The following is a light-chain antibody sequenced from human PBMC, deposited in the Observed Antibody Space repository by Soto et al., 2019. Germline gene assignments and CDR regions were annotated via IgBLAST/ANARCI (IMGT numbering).Light chain of an antibody. CDR2: DVS. Sequence: QSALTQPASVSGSPGQSITISCTGSSSDVGGYNFVSWYQHHPGKAPKLVIYDVSDRPSGISNRFSGSKSGNTASLTISGLQAEDEADYYCSSYSTSNTPYVLGTGTKLTVL. V-gene: IGLV2-14*03. CDR3: SSYSTSNTPYV. CDR1: SSDVGGYNF. J-gene: IGLJ1*01.